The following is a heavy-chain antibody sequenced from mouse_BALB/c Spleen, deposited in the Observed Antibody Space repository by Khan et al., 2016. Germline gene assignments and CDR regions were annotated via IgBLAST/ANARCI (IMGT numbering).Heavy chain of an antibody. CDR2: ILPGSGYS. CDR1: GYTFSNYW. CDR3: ARAWYSMDY. Sequence: QVQLQQSGAELMKPGASVKISCKATGYTFSNYWIEWVKQRPGHGLEWIGDILPGSGYSNSNENFKDKATFTADASSNTAYMQLISLTSEDSAVYFGARAWYSMDYWGQGTSVTVSS. J-gene: IGHJ4*01. V-gene: IGHV1-9*01.